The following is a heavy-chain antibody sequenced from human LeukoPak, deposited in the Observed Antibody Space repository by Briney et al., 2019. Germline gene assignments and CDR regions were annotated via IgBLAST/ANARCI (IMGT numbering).Heavy chain of an antibody. J-gene: IGHJ3*02. V-gene: IGHV4-59*08. CDR1: GGSISSYY. Sequence: SETLSLTCTVSGGSISSYYWSWIRQPPGKGLEWIGYIYYSGSTNYNPSLKSRVTISVDTSKNQFSLKLSSVTAADTAVYYCARGHYGDPVVAFDIWGLGTMVTVSS. D-gene: IGHD4-17*01. CDR2: IYYSGST. CDR3: ARGHYGDPVVAFDI.